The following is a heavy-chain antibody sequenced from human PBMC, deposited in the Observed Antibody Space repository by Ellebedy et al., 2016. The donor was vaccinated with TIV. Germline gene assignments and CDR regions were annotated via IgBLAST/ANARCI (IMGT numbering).Heavy chain of an antibody. Sequence: PGGSLRLSCAASGFTFSSYGMHSVRQAPGKGLEWVANIKQDGSEKYYVDSVKGRFTISRDNAKNSLYLQMNSLRAEDTAVYYCARYDYGDSAPYYYGMDVWGQGTTVTVSS. D-gene: IGHD4-17*01. V-gene: IGHV3-7*04. CDR2: IKQDGSEK. CDR3: ARYDYGDSAPYYYGMDV. CDR1: GFTFSSYG. J-gene: IGHJ6*02.